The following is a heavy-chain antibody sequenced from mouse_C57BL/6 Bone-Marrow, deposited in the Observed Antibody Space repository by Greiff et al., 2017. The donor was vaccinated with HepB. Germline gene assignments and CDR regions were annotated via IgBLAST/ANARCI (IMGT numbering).Heavy chain of an antibody. J-gene: IGHJ2*01. CDR3: AREGITTVVAHFDY. D-gene: IGHD1-1*01. CDR1: GYTFTDYY. CDR2: INPNNGGT. V-gene: IGHV1-26*01. Sequence: VQLQQSGPELVKPGASVKISCKASGYTFTDYYMNWVKQSHGKSLEWIGDINPNNGGTSYNQKFKGKATLTVDKSSSTAYMELRSLTSEDSAVYYCAREGITTVVAHFDYWGQGTTLTVSS.